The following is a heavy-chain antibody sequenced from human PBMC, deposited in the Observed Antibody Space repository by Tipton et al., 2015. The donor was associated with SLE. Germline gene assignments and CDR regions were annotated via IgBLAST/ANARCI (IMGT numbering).Heavy chain of an antibody. CDR3: ASMIVVIPVEARRDGMDV. J-gene: IGHJ6*02. CDR1: GFTFSSYG. CDR2: IRYDGRDK. V-gene: IGHV3-30*02. D-gene: IGHD2-2*01. Sequence: SLRLSCETSGFTFSSYGMYWVRQAPGKGLEWVAFIRYDGRDKNYADSVKGRFTISRDNSKNTLYLQMNSLRVEDTAVYYCASMIVVIPVEARRDGMDVWGQGTTVTVSS.